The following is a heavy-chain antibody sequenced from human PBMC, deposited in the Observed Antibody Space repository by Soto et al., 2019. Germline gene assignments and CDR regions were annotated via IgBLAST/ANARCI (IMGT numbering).Heavy chain of an antibody. CDR3: AKEGCSSTSCVAFLDV. V-gene: IGHV3-30*18. CDR2: ISYDASKK. CDR1: GFTFSSSG. J-gene: IGHJ6*02. D-gene: IGHD2-2*01. Sequence: SLRLSCAASGFTFSSSGMHWVRQAPGKGLEWVAVISYDASKKYYADSVKGRFAISRDNSKETVDLQMNSLRAEDTAVYYCAKEGCSSTSCVAFLDVWGRGTTVTVSS.